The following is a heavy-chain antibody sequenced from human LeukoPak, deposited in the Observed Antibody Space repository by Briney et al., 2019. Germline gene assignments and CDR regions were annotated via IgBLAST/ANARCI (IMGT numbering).Heavy chain of an antibody. V-gene: IGHV4-4*07. D-gene: IGHD3-22*01. J-gene: IGHJ3*02. Sequence: PSETLSLTCTVSGGSISSYYWSWIRQPAGKGLEWIGRIYTSGSTNYNPSLKSRVTMSVDTSKNQFSLKLSSVTAADTAVYYCASTDYYDSSGYDAFDIWGQGTMVTVSS. CDR2: IYTSGST. CDR3: ASTDYYDSSGYDAFDI. CDR1: GGSISSYY.